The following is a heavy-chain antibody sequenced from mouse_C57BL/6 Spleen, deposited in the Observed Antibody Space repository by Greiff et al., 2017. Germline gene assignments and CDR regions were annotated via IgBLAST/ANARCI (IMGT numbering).Heavy chain of an antibody. CDR1: GFTFSDYG. J-gene: IGHJ4*01. Sequence: EVQVVESGGGLVKPGGSLKLSCAASGFTFSDYGMHWVRQAPEKGLEWVAYISSGSSTIYYADTVKGRFTISRDNAKNTLFLQMTSLRSEDTAMYYCARRNYEDYAMDYGGQGTSVTVPS. CDR3: ARRNYEDYAMDY. D-gene: IGHD2-1*01. CDR2: ISSGSSTI. V-gene: IGHV5-17*01.